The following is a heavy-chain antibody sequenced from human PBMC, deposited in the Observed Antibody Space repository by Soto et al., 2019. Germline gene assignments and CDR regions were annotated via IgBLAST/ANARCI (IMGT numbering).Heavy chain of an antibody. D-gene: IGHD2-2*02. CDR2: IIPISDIT. CDR1: GGTLSSYT. Sequence: SVKVSCKASGGTLSSYTSNWVRQAPGQGPEWMGRIIPISDITNFAQKFQGRVTITADKSTSTAYMELSSLRSEDTAVYYCARGGYCISASCYKPYGYWGQGTLVTVSS. J-gene: IGHJ4*02. CDR3: ARGGYCISASCYKPYGY. V-gene: IGHV1-69*02.